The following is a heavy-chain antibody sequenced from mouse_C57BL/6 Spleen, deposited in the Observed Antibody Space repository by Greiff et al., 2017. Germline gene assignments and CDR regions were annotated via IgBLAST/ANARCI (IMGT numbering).Heavy chain of an antibody. CDR3: TGDYDGYFDY. Sequence: EVQLQQSGTVLARPGASVKMSCKTSSYTFTSYWMHWVKQRPGQGLEWIGAIYPGNSDTSYNQKFKGKAKLTAVTSASTAYMERSSLTNEDSAVYYCTGDYDGYFDYWGQGTTLTVSS. CDR1: SYTFTSYW. D-gene: IGHD2-4*01. CDR2: IYPGNSDT. J-gene: IGHJ2*01. V-gene: IGHV1-5*01.